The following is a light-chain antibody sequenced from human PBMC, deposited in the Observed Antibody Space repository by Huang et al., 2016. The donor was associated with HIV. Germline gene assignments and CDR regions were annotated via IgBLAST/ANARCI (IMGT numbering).Light chain of an antibody. CDR3: QQYISAPIT. Sequence: DIQMTQSPSSLSASVGDRVIITCRASQGINNYLAWFQQKPGKLPDLLIYAASAFQSGVPSRFSGSGSGTNFTLTSSSLQPEDVATYYCQQYISAPITFGQGTRLEIK. CDR2: AAS. J-gene: IGKJ5*01. CDR1: QGINNY. V-gene: IGKV1-27*01.